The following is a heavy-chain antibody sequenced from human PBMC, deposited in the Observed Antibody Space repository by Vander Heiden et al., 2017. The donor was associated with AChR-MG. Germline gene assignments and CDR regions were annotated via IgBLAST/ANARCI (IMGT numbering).Heavy chain of an antibody. J-gene: IGHJ4*02. Sequence: EVQLVESGGGLVQPGGSLRLSCAASGFTFSSYSMNWVRQAPGKGLEWVSYISSSSSTIYYADSVKGRFTISRDNAKNSLYLQMNSLRAEDTAVYYCARDRPERWLQSPEFDYWGQGTLVTVSS. CDR2: ISSSSSTI. D-gene: IGHD5-12*01. CDR3: ARDRPERWLQSPEFDY. CDR1: GFTFSSYS. V-gene: IGHV3-48*01.